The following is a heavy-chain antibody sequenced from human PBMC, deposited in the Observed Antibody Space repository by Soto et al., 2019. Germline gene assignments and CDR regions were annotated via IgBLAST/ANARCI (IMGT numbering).Heavy chain of an antibody. CDR2: ISYDGSNK. V-gene: IGHV3-30-3*01. J-gene: IGHJ4*02. D-gene: IGHD5-12*01. CDR3: ARDRAKGGRVRDGYTFGY. CDR1: GFTFSSYA. Sequence: QVQLVESGGGVVQPGRSLRLSCAASGFTFSSYAMHWVRQAPGKGLEWVAVISYDGSNKYYADSVKGRFTISRDNSKNALYLQMNSLRAEETAVYYCARDRAKGGRVRDGYTFGYWGQGTLVTVSS.